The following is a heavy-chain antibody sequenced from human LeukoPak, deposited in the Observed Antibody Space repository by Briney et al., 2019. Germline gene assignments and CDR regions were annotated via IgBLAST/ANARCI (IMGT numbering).Heavy chain of an antibody. Sequence: PSETLSLTCTVSGGSISSGDYYWSWIRQPPGTGLEWIGYIYYSGSTYYNPSLKSRVTISVDTSKNQFFLKLSSVTAADTAVYYCARAYYDFWSGYFDYWGQGTLVTVSS. CDR2: IYYSGST. CDR1: GGSISSGDYY. V-gene: IGHV4-30-4*08. D-gene: IGHD3-3*01. J-gene: IGHJ4*02. CDR3: ARAYYDFWSGYFDY.